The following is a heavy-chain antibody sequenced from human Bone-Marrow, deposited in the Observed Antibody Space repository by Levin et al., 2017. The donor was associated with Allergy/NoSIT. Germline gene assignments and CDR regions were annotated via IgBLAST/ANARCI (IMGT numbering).Heavy chain of an antibody. CDR1: GFTFNIYA. CDR3: AKEGVKRAVSLTGPFDA. CDR2: ISHDGTNT. V-gene: IGHV3-30*18. Sequence: GGSLRLSCAASGFTFNIYAVHWVRQVPGKGLEWVAAISHDGTNTSYADSAKGRFTISRDNSKNTLFLQMNSLRFQDTAVYFCAKEGVKRAVSLTGPFDAWGQGTLVSVSS. D-gene: IGHD3-9*01. J-gene: IGHJ4*02.